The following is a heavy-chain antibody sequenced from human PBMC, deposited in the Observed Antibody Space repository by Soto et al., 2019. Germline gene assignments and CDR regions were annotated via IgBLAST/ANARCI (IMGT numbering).Heavy chain of an antibody. D-gene: IGHD3-9*01. CDR1: GGSISSGDYY. Sequence: TSETLSLTCTVSGGSISSGDYYWSWIRQPPGKSLEWIGYIYYSGSTNYNPSLKSRVTISVDTSKNQFSLKLSSVTAADTAVYYCARVGDNYGRYYDILTGPYNWFDPWGQGTLVTVSS. CDR3: ARVGDNYGRYYDILTGPYNWFDP. CDR2: IYYSGST. J-gene: IGHJ5*02. V-gene: IGHV4-61*08.